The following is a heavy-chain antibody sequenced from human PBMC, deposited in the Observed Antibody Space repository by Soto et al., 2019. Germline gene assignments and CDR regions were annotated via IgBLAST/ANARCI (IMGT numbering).Heavy chain of an antibody. CDR3: AKDTQNSSSRRLYYYYGMDV. V-gene: IGHV3-23*01. Sequence: HPGGSLRLSCAASGFTFSSYAMSWVRQAPGKGLEWVSAISGSGGSTYYADSVKGRFTISRDNSKNTLYLQMNSLRAEDTAVYYCAKDTQNSSSRRLYYYYGMDVWGQGTTVTVSS. D-gene: IGHD6-13*01. CDR1: GFTFSSYA. CDR2: ISGSGGST. J-gene: IGHJ6*02.